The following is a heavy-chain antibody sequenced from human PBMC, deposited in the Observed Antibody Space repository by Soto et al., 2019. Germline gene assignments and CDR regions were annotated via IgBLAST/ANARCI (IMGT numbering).Heavy chain of an antibody. J-gene: IGHJ2*01. V-gene: IGHV4-59*01. CDR2: IYYSGST. D-gene: IGHD1-26*01. CDR1: GGSISSYY. Sequence: QVQLQESGPGLVKPSETLSLTCTVSGGSISSYYWSWIRQPPGKGLEWIGYIYYSGSTNYNPSLKSRVHISVDTSKNQCSLKLSSVTAEDTAVYYCARDWGGSYGGYFDLWGRGTLVTVSS. CDR3: ARDWGGSYGGYFDL.